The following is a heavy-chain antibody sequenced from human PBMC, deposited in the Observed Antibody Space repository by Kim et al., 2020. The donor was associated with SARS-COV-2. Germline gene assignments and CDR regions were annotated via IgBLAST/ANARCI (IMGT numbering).Heavy chain of an antibody. Sequence: SETLSLTCAVYGGSFSGYYWSWIRQPPGKGLEWIGEINHSGSTNYNPSLKSRVTISVDTSKNQFSLKLSSVTAADTAVYYCARHLYCSGGSCYSHYYGMDVWGQGTTVTVSS. D-gene: IGHD2-15*01. CDR2: INHSGST. V-gene: IGHV4-34*01. J-gene: IGHJ6*02. CDR1: GGSFSGYY. CDR3: ARHLYCSGGSCYSHYYGMDV.